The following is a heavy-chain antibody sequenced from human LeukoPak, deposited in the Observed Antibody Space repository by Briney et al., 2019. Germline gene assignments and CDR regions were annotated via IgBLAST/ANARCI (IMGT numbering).Heavy chain of an antibody. CDR2: IIPIFGTA. CDR3: ARDKSSGWYPSYYYYYMDV. J-gene: IGHJ6*03. Sequence: SVKVSCKASGGTFSSYAISWVRQAPGQGLEWMGGIIPIFGTANYAQKFQGRVTITADESTSTAYMELSSLRSEDTAVYYCARDKSSGWYPSYYYYYMDVWGKGTTVIVSS. CDR1: GGTFSSYA. D-gene: IGHD6-19*01. V-gene: IGHV1-69*13.